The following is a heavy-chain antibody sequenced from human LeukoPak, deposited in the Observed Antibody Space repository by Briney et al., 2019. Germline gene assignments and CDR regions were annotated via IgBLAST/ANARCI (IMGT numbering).Heavy chain of an antibody. J-gene: IGHJ6*02. D-gene: IGHD3-16*02. CDR1: GFTFSSYG. CDR2: ISYDGSNK. V-gene: IGHV3-30*18. CDR3: AQDQEELSFYYYGMDV. Sequence: GGSLRLSCAASGFTFSSYGMHWVRQAPGKGLEWVAVISYDGSNKYYADSVKGRFTISRDNSKNTLYLQMNSLRAEDTAVYSCAQDQEELSFYYYGMDVWGQGTTVTVSS.